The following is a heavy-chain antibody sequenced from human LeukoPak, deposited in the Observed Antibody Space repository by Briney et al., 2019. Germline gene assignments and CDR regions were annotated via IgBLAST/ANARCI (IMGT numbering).Heavy chain of an antibody. CDR1: GFTFSSYA. D-gene: IGHD6-25*01. CDR3: AKFRAASYYYYGMDV. CDR2: ISGSGGTT. Sequence: GGSLRLSCAATGFTFSSYAMSWVRQAPGKGLEWVSGISGSGGTTYYADSVKGHFTISRDNFKNTLYVQMNSLRAEDTAVYYCAKFRAASYYYYGMDVWGQGTTVTVSS. V-gene: IGHV3-23*01. J-gene: IGHJ6*02.